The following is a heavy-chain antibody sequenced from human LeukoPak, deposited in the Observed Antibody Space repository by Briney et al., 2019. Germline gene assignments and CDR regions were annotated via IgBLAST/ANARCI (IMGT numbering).Heavy chain of an antibody. CDR2: TYYSVGT. CDR3: ASEGVVVVPPAIRTTYYYYMDV. CDR1: ACSIGTFY. J-gene: IGHJ6*03. Sequence: PSETLSLTCTVAACSIGTFYWSWIRQPPGKGRGWIGYTYYSVGTNYNPCLKSGATRSVDTSKNQFSRRRSAVAAAATAGYYGASEGVVVVPPAIRTTYYYYMDVWGKRSKV. D-gene: IGHD2-2*02. V-gene: IGHV4-59*01.